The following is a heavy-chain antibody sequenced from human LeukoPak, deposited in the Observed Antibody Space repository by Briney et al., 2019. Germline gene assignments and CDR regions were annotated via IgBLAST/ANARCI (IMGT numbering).Heavy chain of an antibody. V-gene: IGHV3-21*01. CDR1: GFTFSSYS. J-gene: IGHJ2*01. D-gene: IGHD6-19*01. Sequence: PGGSLRLSCAASGFTFSSYSMNWVRQAPGKGLEWVSSISSSSNYIYYADSVKGRFTISRDNAKNSLYLQMNSLRAEDTAVYYCARDLSIAVADAPWYFDLWGRGTLVTVSS. CDR3: ARDLSIAVADAPWYFDL. CDR2: ISSSSNYI.